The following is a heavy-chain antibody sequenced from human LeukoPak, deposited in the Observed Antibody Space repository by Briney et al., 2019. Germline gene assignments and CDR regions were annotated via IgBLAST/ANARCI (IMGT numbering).Heavy chain of an antibody. Sequence: GGSLRLSCAASGFTFSSYAMHWVRQAPGKGLEWVAVISYDGSNKYYADSVKGRVTISRDNSKNTLYLQMNSLRAEDTAVYYCARGYFLDAFDIWGQGTMVTVSS. D-gene: IGHD2/OR15-2a*01. CDR3: ARGYFLDAFDI. J-gene: IGHJ3*02. CDR1: GFTFSSYA. CDR2: ISYDGSNK. V-gene: IGHV3-30*14.